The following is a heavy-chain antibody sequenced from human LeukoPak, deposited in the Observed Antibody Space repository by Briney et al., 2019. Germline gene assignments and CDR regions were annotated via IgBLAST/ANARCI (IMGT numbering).Heavy chain of an antibody. CDR3: AKGGARPTGYYYYMDV. V-gene: IGHV3-7*03. Sequence: GGSLRLSCVASRFTFSNYWMTWVRQAPGKGLERVANIKKDGGEKYYMESVKGRFTISRDNAKNSLYLQMNSLTAEDTAVYYCAKGGARPTGYYYYMDVWGKGTTVTVSS. CDR1: RFTFSNYW. J-gene: IGHJ6*03. CDR2: IKKDGGEK.